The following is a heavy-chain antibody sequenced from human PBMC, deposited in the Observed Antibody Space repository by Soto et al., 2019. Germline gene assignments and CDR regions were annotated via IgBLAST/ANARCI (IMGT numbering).Heavy chain of an antibody. Sequence: QVQLQESGPGLVKPSETLSLTCTVSGGSISSYYWSWIRQPPGKGLEWIGYIYYSGRTNYNPSLRSRVTISVDTSKNQFSLKLSSVTAADTAVYYCARQYYGSGRPYWYFDLWGRGTLVTVSS. J-gene: IGHJ2*01. CDR2: IYYSGRT. CDR1: GGSISSYY. CDR3: ARQYYGSGRPYWYFDL. D-gene: IGHD3-10*01. V-gene: IGHV4-59*08.